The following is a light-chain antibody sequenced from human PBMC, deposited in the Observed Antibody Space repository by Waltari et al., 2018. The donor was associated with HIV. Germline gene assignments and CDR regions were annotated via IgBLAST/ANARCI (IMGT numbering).Light chain of an antibody. V-gene: IGLV1-40*01. CDR3: QSYDSSLKVI. CDR2: DNT. J-gene: IGLJ2*01. CDR1: SSNIGAGYD. Sequence: QSVLTQPPSVPGAPGQRVTISCTGSSSNIGAGYDVHWYQQFPGSVPRLLIYDNTNRPSGVPDRCSASKSGTSASLAISGLQAEDEADYYCQSYDSSLKVIFGGGTKVTVL.